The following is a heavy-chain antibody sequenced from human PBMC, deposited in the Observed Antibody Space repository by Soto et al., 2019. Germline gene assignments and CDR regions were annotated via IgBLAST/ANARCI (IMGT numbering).Heavy chain of an antibody. V-gene: IGHV5-10-1*01. D-gene: IGHD2-2*02. CDR1: GYSFTNYW. CDR2: IDPSDSYI. CDR3: ARHDCSSTRCYSFGMDV. Sequence: GESLKISCKGSGYSFTNYWISWVRQMPGKGLEWMWRIDPSDSYIKYSPSFQGHVTISADNSISTAYLQWSSLKGSDTAMYYCARHDCSSTRCYSFGMDVWGQGTTVTVSS. J-gene: IGHJ6*02.